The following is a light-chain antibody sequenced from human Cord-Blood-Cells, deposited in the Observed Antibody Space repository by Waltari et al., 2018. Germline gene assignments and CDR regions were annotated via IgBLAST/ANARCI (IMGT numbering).Light chain of an antibody. Sequence: SYVLTQPPSVSVAPGKTARITCGGNNIGCKSVHWYQQKQGQAPVLVIYYDSDRPSGIPERFSGSNSGNTATLTISRVEAGDEADYYCQVWDSSSDHVVFGGGTKLTVL. CDR3: QVWDSSSDHVV. CDR2: YDS. CDR1: NIGCKS. V-gene: IGLV3-21*04. J-gene: IGLJ2*01.